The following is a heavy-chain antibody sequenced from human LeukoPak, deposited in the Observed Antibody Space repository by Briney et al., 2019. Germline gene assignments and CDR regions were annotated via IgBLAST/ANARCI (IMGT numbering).Heavy chain of an antibody. CDR1: GGSISSSSYY. D-gene: IGHD6-6*01. CDR3: ARHAWGSSVPHWFDP. Sequence: PSETLSLTXTVSGGSISSSSYYWGWIRQPPGKGLEWIGSIYYSGSTYYNPSLKSRVTISVDTSKNQFYLKLSSVTAADTAVYYCARHAWGSSVPHWFDPWGQGTLVTVSS. J-gene: IGHJ5*02. V-gene: IGHV4-39*01. CDR2: IYYSGST.